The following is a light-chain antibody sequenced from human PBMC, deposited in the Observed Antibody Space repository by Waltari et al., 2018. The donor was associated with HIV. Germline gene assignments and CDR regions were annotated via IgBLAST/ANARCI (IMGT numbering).Light chain of an antibody. J-gene: IGLJ1*01. V-gene: IGLV1-51*02. Sequence: QSVLTQPPSVSAAPGQKVTISCSGSSSNLGNNYVSWYQQLPGTAPKLLIYENNKRPSGIPDRFSGSKSGTSATLGITGLQTGDEADYYCGTWDSSLSALWVFGTGTKVTVL. CDR1: SSNLGNNY. CDR3: GTWDSSLSALWV. CDR2: ENN.